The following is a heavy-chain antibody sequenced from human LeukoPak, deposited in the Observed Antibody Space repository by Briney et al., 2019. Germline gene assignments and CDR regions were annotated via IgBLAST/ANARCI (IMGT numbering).Heavy chain of an antibody. J-gene: IGHJ4*02. CDR1: GGTFSSYA. Sequence: SVKVSCKASGGTFSSYAISWVRQAPGQGLEWMGGIIPIFGTANYAQKFQGRVTITADESTSTAYMELSSLRSEDTAVYYCAREGTVTTYSNCLDYWGQGTLVTVSS. CDR3: AREGTVTTYSNCLDY. V-gene: IGHV1-69*13. CDR2: IIPIFGTA. D-gene: IGHD4-11*01.